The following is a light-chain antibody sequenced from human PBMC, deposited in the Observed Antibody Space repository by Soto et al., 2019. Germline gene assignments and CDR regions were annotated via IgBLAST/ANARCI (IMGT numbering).Light chain of an antibody. J-gene: IGKJ5*01. CDR1: QSVSSY. CDR2: DAS. CDR3: QLRSNWPIT. V-gene: IGKV3-11*01. Sequence: EIVLTQSPATLSLSPGERATLSCRASQSVSSYLAWYQQKPGQAPRLLIYDASNRATGIPARFSGSGSRTGFSLPISSLEPEDFVGYYCQLRSNWPITFGQGTRLEIQ.